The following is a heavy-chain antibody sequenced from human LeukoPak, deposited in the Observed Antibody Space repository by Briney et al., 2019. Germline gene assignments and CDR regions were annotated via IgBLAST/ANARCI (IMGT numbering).Heavy chain of an antibody. J-gene: IGHJ4*02. CDR1: GFTFGTSA. CDR2: FGRSGSDT. CDR3: AKGSLGSWYYFDY. D-gene: IGHD6-13*01. V-gene: IGHV3-23*01. Sequence: GGSLRLSCAASGFTFGTSAMSWVRQAPGKGPEWVSTFGRSGSDTYYSDSVKGRFTIFRDNSKNTLYLQMNSLRHEDTAVYYCAKGSLGSWYYFDYWGQGTLVTVSS.